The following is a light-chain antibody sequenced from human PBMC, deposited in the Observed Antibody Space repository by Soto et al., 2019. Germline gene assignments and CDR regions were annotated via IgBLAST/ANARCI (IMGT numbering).Light chain of an antibody. V-gene: IGKV3-15*01. J-gene: IGKJ1*01. CDR3: QQYRDWPRT. CDR2: GAS. CDR1: RSVDSN. Sequence: EVVLTQSPATLSVSPGERVSLSCRASRSVDSNLAWYQQKPGQAPRLLIYGASTRATDMPGRFSGRGSGTEFTLTISSLQSEDSAVYYCQQYRDWPRTFGPGTKVDIK.